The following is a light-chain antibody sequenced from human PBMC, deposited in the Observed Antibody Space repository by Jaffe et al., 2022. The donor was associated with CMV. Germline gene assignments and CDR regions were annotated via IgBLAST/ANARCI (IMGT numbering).Light chain of an antibody. V-gene: IGKV1-5*03. CDR3: QHYAGFFPRT. CDR1: QSISSW. CDR2: EAS. J-gene: IGKJ1*01. Sequence: DIQMTQSPSTLSASVGDRVTITCRASQSISSWLAWYQQKSGKAPKLLISEASSLESGVPSRFSGSGSGTEFTLTISSLQPDDFATYYCQHYAGFFPRTFGRGTKVEVK.